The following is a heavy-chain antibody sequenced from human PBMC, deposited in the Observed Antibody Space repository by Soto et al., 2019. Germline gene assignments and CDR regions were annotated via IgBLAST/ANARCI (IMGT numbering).Heavy chain of an antibody. CDR1: GFTFVNYA. V-gene: IGHV3-23*01. Sequence: GGSLRLSCAASGFTFVNYAITCFRHSPGKGLEWVSGISGSGAMTYYADSVKDHFTISRDNSKNTLYLQMNTLRAEDTAIYYCAREIVESAQVPIPGDAWGQGSLVTVSS. D-gene: IGHD3-16*02. CDR2: ISGSGAMT. CDR3: AREIVESAQVPIPGDA. J-gene: IGHJ5*02.